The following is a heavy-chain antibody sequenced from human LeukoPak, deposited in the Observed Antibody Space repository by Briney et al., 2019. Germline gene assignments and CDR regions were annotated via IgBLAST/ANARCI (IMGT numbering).Heavy chain of an antibody. V-gene: IGHV3-30*02. CDR3: VEEFAGTLGC. Sequence: GGSLRLSCATSGFTCTRCGLAWVRQAPGKGLEWVAYIRKDGSDEHYADSVMGRFSISRDNFKNTLYLQMDSLRREDTAVYYCVEEFAGTLGCWGQGTLVTVSS. D-gene: IGHD6-13*01. J-gene: IGHJ4*02. CDR1: GFTCTRCG. CDR2: IRKDGSDE.